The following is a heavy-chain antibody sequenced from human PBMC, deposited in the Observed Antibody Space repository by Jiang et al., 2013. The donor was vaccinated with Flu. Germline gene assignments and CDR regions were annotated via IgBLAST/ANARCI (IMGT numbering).Heavy chain of an antibody. CDR2: IDPSDSYT. Sequence: GAEVKKPGESPRISCKVSGYNFISYWISWVRQMPGKGLEWMGKIDPSDSYTNYSPSFQGHVSISVDKSISTAYLQWNSLKASDTAMYYCARQDDSSGYYYSNHPWGQGTLVTVSS. CDR1: GYNFISYW. CDR3: ARQDDSSGYYYSNHP. J-gene: IGHJ5*02. D-gene: IGHD3-22*01. V-gene: IGHV5-10-1*01.